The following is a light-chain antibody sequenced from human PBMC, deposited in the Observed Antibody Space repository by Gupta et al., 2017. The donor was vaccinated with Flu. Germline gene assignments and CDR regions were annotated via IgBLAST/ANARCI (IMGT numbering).Light chain of an antibody. CDR1: SSNIGSKT. CDR2: KNK. V-gene: IGLV1-44*01. CDR3: AAWDDSLNGWV. Sequence: RVILYCSGSSSNIGSKTVNWYQQHPGTAPKLLIYKNKQRPSGVPDRYSGSESGTSAALAISGLQSEDEADYYCAAWDDSLNGWVFGGGTKLTVL. J-gene: IGLJ3*02.